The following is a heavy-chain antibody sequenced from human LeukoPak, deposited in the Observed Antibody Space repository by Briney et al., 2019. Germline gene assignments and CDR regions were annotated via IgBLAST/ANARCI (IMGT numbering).Heavy chain of an antibody. CDR3: ARLNGMGEWLRAKTVGAFDI. Sequence: SETLSLTCTVSGGSISSSSYYWGWIRQPPGKGLEWIGSIYYSGSTYYNPSLKSRVTISVDTSKNQFSLKLSSVTAADTAVYYCARLNGMGEWLRAKTVGAFDIWGQGTMVTVSS. CDR1: GGSISSSSYY. D-gene: IGHD5-12*01. CDR2: IYYSGST. J-gene: IGHJ3*02. V-gene: IGHV4-39*01.